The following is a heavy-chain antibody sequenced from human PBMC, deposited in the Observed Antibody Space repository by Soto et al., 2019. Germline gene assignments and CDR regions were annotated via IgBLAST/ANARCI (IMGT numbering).Heavy chain of an antibody. D-gene: IGHD2-15*01. CDR2: IYYSGST. J-gene: IGHJ6*02. Sequence: SETLSLTCTVSGGSISSSSYYWGWIRQPPGKGLEWIGSIYYSGSTYYNPSLKSRVTISVDTSKNQFSLKLSSVTAADTAVYYCASHFATKKHNILVVVADTADYYGMDVWGQGTTATVSS. CDR3: ASHFATKKHNILVVVADTADYYGMDV. CDR1: GGSISSSSYY. V-gene: IGHV4-39*01.